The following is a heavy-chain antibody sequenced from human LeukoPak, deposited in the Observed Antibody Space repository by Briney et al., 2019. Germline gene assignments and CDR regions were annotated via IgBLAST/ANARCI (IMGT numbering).Heavy chain of an antibody. D-gene: IGHD1-14*01. CDR2: ITTTSNTI. CDR1: GFTFSSYS. V-gene: IGHV3-48*01. CDR3: ARDRFLRRPEPADY. J-gene: IGHJ4*02. Sequence: GGSLRLSCAASGFTFSSYSMNWVRQAPGKGLEWVSYITTTSNTIYYADYVKGRFTISRDNAKNSLYMQLNSLRAEDTALYYCARDRFLRRPEPADYWGQGTLVSVSS.